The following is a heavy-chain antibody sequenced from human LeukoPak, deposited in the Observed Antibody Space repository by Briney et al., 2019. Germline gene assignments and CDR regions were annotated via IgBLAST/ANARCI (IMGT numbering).Heavy chain of an antibody. CDR3: ARVSAVTGTDAFDI. J-gene: IGHJ3*02. CDR2: ISAYNGNT. D-gene: IGHD2-21*02. Sequence: ASVKVSCKASGGTFSSYAISWVRQAPGQGLEWMGWISAYNGNTNYAQKLQGRVTMTTDTSTSTAYMELRSLRSDDTAVYYCARVSAVTGTDAFDIWGQGTMVTVSS. V-gene: IGHV1-18*01. CDR1: GGTFSSYA.